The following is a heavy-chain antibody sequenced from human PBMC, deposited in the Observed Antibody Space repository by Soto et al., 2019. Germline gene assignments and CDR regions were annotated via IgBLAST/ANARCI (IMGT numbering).Heavy chain of an antibody. CDR2: IWYDGSNK. D-gene: IGHD6-19*01. CDR3: ARDLYSSGWYSLWDY. CDR1: GFTFSDHY. Sequence: GGSLRLSCVASGFTFSDHYMDWVRQAPGKGLEWVAVIWYDGSNKYYADSVKGRFTISRDNSKNTLYLQMNSLRAEDTAVYYCARDLYSSGWYSLWDYWGQGTLVTVSS. V-gene: IGHV3-33*08. J-gene: IGHJ4*02.